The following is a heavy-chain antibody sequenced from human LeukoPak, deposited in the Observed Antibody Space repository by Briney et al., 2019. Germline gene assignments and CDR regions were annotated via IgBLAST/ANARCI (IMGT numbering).Heavy chain of an antibody. V-gene: IGHV4-39*01. J-gene: IGHJ4*02. CDR3: ARLVGGNVGADY. CDR1: GGSISSSSYY. CDR2: IYYSGST. D-gene: IGHD4-23*01. Sequence: SETLSLTCTVSGGSISSSSYYWGWIRQPPGKGLEWIGSIYYSGSTYYNPSLKSRVTISVDTSKNQFSLKLSSVTAADTAMYYCARLVGGNVGADYWGQGTLVTVSS.